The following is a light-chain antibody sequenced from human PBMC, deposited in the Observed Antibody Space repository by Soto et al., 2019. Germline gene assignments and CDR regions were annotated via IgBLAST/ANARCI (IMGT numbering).Light chain of an antibody. J-gene: IGKJ2*01. Sequence: EIVMTQSQATLSVSPGDRATLSCRASQSVSSNLAWYQQKPGQAPRLLIYGASTRATGIPARFSGSGSGTALTLTISSLQSEDFAVYFCQKYNNWPPFTFGQGTKLEIK. CDR3: QKYNNWPPFT. V-gene: IGKV3-15*01. CDR1: QSVSSN. CDR2: GAS.